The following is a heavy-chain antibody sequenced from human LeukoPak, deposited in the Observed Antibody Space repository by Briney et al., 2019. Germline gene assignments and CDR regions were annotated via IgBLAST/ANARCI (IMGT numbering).Heavy chain of an antibody. CDR1: GYTLTELS. D-gene: IGHD4-17*01. CDR3: ATDRAFYGDYWRTFDY. J-gene: IGHJ4*02. CDR2: FDREDGET. V-gene: IGHV1-24*01. Sequence: ASVKVSCKVSGYTLTELSMHWVRQAPGKGLEWMGGFDREDGETIYAQKFQGRVTMTEDTSTDTAYMELSSLRSEDTAVYYCATDRAFYGDYWRTFDYWGQGTLVTVSS.